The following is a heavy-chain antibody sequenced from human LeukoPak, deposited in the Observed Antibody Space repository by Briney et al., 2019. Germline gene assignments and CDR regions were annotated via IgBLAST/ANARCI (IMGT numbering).Heavy chain of an antibody. D-gene: IGHD3-22*01. Sequence: GASVKVSCKASGYTFTDYYMHWVQQAPGKGLEWMGRVDPEDGETIYAEKFQGRVTITADTSTDTAYMELSSLRSEDTAVYYCATMYYYDSSGSRYFDYWGQGTLVTVSS. CDR1: GYTFTDYY. CDR2: VDPEDGET. J-gene: IGHJ4*02. CDR3: ATMYYYDSSGSRYFDY. V-gene: IGHV1-69-2*01.